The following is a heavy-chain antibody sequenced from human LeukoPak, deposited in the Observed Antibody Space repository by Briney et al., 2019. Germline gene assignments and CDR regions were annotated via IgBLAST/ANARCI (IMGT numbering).Heavy chain of an antibody. V-gene: IGHV4-59*08. CDR2: IYYSGST. CDR1: GGSISSYY. CDR3: ARQPGIQIWFDY. D-gene: IGHD5-18*01. J-gene: IGHJ4*02. Sequence: SETLSLTCTVSGGSISSYYWSWIRQPPGKGLEWIGYIYYSGSTNYNPSLKSRVTISVDTSKNQFSLKLSSVTAADTAVYYCARQPGIQIWFDYWGQGTLVTVSS.